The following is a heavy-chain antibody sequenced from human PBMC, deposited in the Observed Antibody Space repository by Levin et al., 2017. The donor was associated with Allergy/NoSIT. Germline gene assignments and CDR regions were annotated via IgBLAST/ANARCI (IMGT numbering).Heavy chain of an antibody. CDR2: IYYSGST. CDR3: ARREYSSGGTSTLTFDY. Sequence: SQTLSLPCTVSGASISNPNYYWGWIRQPPGKGLEWIGNIYYSGSTFYNPSLKNRVTISVDTTNNDFSLKMSSVTVADTAVYYCARREYSSGGTSTLTFDYWGQGALVTVSS. J-gene: IGHJ4*02. CDR1: GASISNPNYY. D-gene: IGHD2-15*01. V-gene: IGHV4-39*02.